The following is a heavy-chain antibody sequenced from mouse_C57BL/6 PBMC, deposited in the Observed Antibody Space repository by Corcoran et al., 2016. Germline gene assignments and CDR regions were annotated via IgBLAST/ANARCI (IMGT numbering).Heavy chain of an antibody. J-gene: IGHJ1*03. Sequence: QIKLVQSGPERKKPGETVKIPCKASGYNFTTYGMSWVKQAPGKGLKWMGWINTYSGVPTYADDFKGRFAFSLETSASTAYLQINHLKNEDTATYFCARETGLLLWWDFDVWGTGTTVTVSS. V-gene: IGHV9-3*01. CDR1: GYNFTTYG. CDR2: INTYSGVP. D-gene: IGHD2-1*01. CDR3: ARETGLLLWWDFDV.